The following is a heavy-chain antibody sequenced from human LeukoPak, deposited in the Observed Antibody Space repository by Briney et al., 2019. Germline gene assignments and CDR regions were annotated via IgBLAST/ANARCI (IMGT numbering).Heavy chain of an antibody. CDR1: GFTFSSYG. V-gene: IGHV3-30*02. D-gene: IGHD3-9*01. J-gene: IGHJ6*03. CDR2: IRYDGSNK. CDR3: ARDGDILTGYYPHYYMDV. Sequence: PGGSLRLSCAASGFTFSSYGMHWVRQAPGKGLEWVAFIRYDGSNKYYADSVKGRFTISRDNAKNSLYLQMNSLRAEDTAVYYCARDGDILTGYYPHYYMDVWGKGTTVTVSS.